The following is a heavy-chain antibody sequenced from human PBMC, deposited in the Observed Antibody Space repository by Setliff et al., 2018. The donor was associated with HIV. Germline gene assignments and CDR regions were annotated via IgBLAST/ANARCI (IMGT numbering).Heavy chain of an antibody. J-gene: IGHJ4*02. CDR1: GYTFTNYW. V-gene: IGHV5-10-1*01. CDR2: IDPSDSYT. D-gene: IGHD6-19*01. Sequence: GESLKISCKGSGYTFTNYWINWVRQMPGKGPEWMGRIDPSDSYTNYSPSFQGHVTISADKSISTAYLRWNSLKASDTAIYYCARRQWQRLEDYWSQGTLVTVSS. CDR3: ARRQWQRLEDY.